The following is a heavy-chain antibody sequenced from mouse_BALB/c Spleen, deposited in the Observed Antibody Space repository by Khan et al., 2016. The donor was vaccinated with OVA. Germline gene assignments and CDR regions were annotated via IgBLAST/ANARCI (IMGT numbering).Heavy chain of an antibody. CDR2: INTNTGEP. CDR1: GYTFTNYG. D-gene: IGHD2-13*01. J-gene: IGHJ2*01. CDR3: AREMTSLFDS. V-gene: IGHV9-3*02. Sequence: QIQLVQSGPELKKPGETVKISCKASGYTFTNYGMNWVKQAPGKGLKWMGWINTNTGEPTYAEEFKGRFAFSLETSASTAYLQINNLTNEDTATYFCAREMTSLFDSWGQGTTLTVSS.